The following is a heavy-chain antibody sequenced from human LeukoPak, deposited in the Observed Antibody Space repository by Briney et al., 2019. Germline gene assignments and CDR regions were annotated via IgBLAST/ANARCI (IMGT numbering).Heavy chain of an antibody. D-gene: IGHD6-13*01. V-gene: IGHV3-30*02. CDR1: VFIFSSYG. CDR3: AKDSESAYSKSADH. J-gene: IGHJ5*02. Sequence: GGSLRLSCAASVFIFSSYGMHWVRQAPGKGLEWVAFMHYDGSNKDYSDSVKGRFTISRDNSKNTLYLQMNSLRVEDTAVYYCAKDSESAYSKSADHWGQGTLVTVSS. CDR2: MHYDGSNK.